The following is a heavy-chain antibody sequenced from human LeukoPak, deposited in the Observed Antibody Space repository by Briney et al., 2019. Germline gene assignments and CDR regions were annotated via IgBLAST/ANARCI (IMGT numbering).Heavy chain of an antibody. J-gene: IGHJ4*02. V-gene: IGHV4-4*02. CDR2: IYYSGST. CDR3: ARHEPLAPFDY. CDR1: GGSISTNHW. D-gene: IGHD2-15*01. Sequence: SGTLSLTCAVSGGSISTNHWWHWVRQPPGKGLEWIGNIYYSGSTYDNPSLKSRVTMSVDTSKNQFSLKLSSVTAADTAVYYCARHEPLAPFDYWGQGTLVTVSS.